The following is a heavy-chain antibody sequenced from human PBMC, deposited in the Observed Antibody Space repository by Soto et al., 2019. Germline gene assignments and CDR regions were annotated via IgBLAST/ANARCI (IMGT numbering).Heavy chain of an antibody. CDR3: AKWGGPVWLNYYYCMDV. Sequence: QVQLVESGGGVVQPGRSLRLSCAASGFTFSSYGMHWVRQAPGKGLEWVAVISYDGSKKYYEGSVKGRFTISKDNSKNTLYLQMNGLRAEDTAVYYCAKWGGPVWLNYYYCMDVWGQGTTVTVSS. CDR1: GFTFSSYG. D-gene: IGHD3-10*01. J-gene: IGHJ6*02. V-gene: IGHV3-30*18. CDR2: ISYDGSKK.